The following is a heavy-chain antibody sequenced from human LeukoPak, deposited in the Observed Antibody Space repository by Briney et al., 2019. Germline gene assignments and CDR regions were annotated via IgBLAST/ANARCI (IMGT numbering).Heavy chain of an antibody. V-gene: IGHV4-61*02. CDR1: GGSITTGSYY. CDR3: ARGRGAYYDSSGYYLKDYFDY. D-gene: IGHD3-22*01. Sequence: PSQTLSLTCTVSGGSITTGSYYWIWIRQPAGKGLEWIGRIYTSGSTNYNPSLKSRVTMSVDTSKNQFSLKLSSVTAADTAVYYCARGRGAYYDSSGYYLKDYFDYWGQGTLVTVSS. J-gene: IGHJ4*02. CDR2: IYTSGST.